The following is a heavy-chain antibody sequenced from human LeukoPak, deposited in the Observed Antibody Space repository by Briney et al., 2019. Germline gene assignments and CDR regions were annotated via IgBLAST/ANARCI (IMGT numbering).Heavy chain of an antibody. CDR3: AREAGYCSGGSCYSPFDY. CDR2: INHSGST. V-gene: IGHV4-34*01. J-gene: IGHJ4*02. D-gene: IGHD2-15*01. Sequence: SETLSLTCAVYGGSFSGYYWSWIRQPPGKGLEWIGEINHSGSTNYNPPLKSRVTISVDTSKNQFSLKLSSVTAADTAVYYCAREAGYCSGGSCYSPFDYWGQGTLVTVSS. CDR1: GGSFSGYY.